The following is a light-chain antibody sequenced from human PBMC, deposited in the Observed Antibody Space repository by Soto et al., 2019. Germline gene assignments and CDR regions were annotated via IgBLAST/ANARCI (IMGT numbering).Light chain of an antibody. CDR1: SPNIGNNI. CDR2: EDN. J-gene: IGLJ2*01. CDR3: ASWDSSLTGGV. V-gene: IGLV1-51*02. Sequence: QSVLKQPPSVSAAPGQKVTISCSGSSPNIGNNIVSWYQQLPGTAPKLLIYEDNKRPSGIPDRFSGSKSGTSATLGITGLQTGDEAEYYCASWDSSLTGGVFGGGTKLTVL.